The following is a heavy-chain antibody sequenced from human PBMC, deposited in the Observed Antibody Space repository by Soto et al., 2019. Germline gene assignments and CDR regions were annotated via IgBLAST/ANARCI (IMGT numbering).Heavy chain of an antibody. V-gene: IGHV4-31*03. J-gene: IGHJ6*01. CDR2: IYYSGST. Sequence: SETLSLTCTVSGGSISSGGYYWSWIRHHPGKGLEWIGYIYYSGSTYYNPSLKSRVTISVDTSKNQFSLKLSSVTAADTAVYYCAASCVGCGGFNYYGMDVWGQGTTVIVSS. CDR1: GGSISSGGYY. CDR3: AASCVGCGGFNYYGMDV. D-gene: IGHD2-21*01.